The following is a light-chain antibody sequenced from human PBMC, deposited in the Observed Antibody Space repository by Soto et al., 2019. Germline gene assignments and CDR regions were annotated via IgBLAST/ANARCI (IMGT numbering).Light chain of an antibody. CDR1: SSNIGAGYD. V-gene: IGLV1-40*01. CDR3: QSNDNGLSGSDV. J-gene: IGLJ1*01. Sequence: QSVLTQPPSVSGGPGQRVTISCTGSSSNIGAGYDVNWYQQLPGTAPKLLIFGDSNRPSGVPDRFSGSKSGTSASLVITGLQADDEADYYCQSNDNGLSGSDVFGTGTKVTVL. CDR2: GDS.